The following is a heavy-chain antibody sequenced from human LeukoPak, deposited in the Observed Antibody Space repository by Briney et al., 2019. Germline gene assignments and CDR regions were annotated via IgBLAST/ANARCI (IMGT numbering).Heavy chain of an antibody. Sequence: AGGSLRLSCAASGFTFSSYAMSWVRHAPRKGLEWVSAISGSGGSTYYADSVKGRFTISRDNSKNTLYLQMNSLRAEDTAVYYCAKDGLRELWPVGHWGQGTLVTVSS. V-gene: IGHV3-23*01. J-gene: IGHJ4*02. CDR2: ISGSGGST. D-gene: IGHD3-16*01. CDR1: GFTFSSYA. CDR3: AKDGLRELWPVGH.